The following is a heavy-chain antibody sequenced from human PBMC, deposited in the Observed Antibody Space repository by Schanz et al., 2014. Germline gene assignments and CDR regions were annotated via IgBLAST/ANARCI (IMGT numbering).Heavy chain of an antibody. J-gene: IGHJ4*02. CDR2: IYGGGIT. D-gene: IGHD2-8*01. CDR3: ASLYDREYFDY. V-gene: IGHV3-66*01. Sequence: EVQVVESGGGLVQPGGSLRLSCAASGFTVSSNYMSWVRQAPGKGLEWVSVIYGGGITYYADSVKGRFTISRDSSRNTLYLQMNSLRAEDTAVYYCASLYDREYFDYWGQGTLVTVSS. CDR1: GFTVSSNY.